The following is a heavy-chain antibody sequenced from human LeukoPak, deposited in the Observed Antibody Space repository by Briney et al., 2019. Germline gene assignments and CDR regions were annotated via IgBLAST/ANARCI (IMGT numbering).Heavy chain of an antibody. D-gene: IGHD4-23*01. J-gene: IGHJ4*02. CDR2: ISYDGSNK. CDR3: AGWDDGGNILHY. V-gene: IGHV3-30-3*01. Sequence: GGSLTLSCAASGFTFSSYAMHWVRQAPGKGLEWVAVISYDGSNKYYADPVKGRFTISRHNSKNTLYLQMNSLRAEETAVYYCAGWDDGGNILHYWGQGTLVTVS. CDR1: GFTFSSYA.